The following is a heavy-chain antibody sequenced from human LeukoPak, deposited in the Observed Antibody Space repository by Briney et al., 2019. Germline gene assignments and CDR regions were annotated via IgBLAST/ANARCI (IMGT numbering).Heavy chain of an antibody. J-gene: IGHJ6*03. CDR1: GFTFSSYA. V-gene: IGHV3-23*01. Sequence: GGSLRLSCAASGFTFSSYAMSWVRQAPGKGLEWVSAISGSGGSTYYADSVKGRFTISRDNSKNTLYLQMNSLRAEDTAVYYCAKFEGSSSYYYYYYMDVWGKGTTVTVSS. CDR2: ISGSGGST. CDR3: AKFEGSSSYYYYYYMDV. D-gene: IGHD6-6*01.